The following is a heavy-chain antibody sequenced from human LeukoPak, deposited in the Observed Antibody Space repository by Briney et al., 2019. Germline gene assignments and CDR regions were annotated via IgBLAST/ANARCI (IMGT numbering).Heavy chain of an antibody. J-gene: IGHJ6*02. V-gene: IGHV3-23*01. D-gene: IGHD2-8*01. CDR2: ISGSGGST. CDR1: GFTFSSYA. CDR3: AKDLTANPYYYYGMDV. Sequence: GGSLRLSCAASGFTFSSYAMSWVRQAPGKGLEWVSAISGSGGSTYYADSVKGRFTISRDNSKNTLYLQMDSLRAEDTAVYYCAKDLTANPYYYYGMDVWGQGTTVTVSS.